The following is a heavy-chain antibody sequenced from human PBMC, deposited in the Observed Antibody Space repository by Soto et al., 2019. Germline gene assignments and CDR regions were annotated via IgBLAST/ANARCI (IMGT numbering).Heavy chain of an antibody. V-gene: IGHV3-13*04. J-gene: IGHJ6*02. CDR1: GFTFSSYD. CDR3: TRARAGVPAAMDYYYYYGMDV. Sequence: PGGSLRLSCAASGFTFSSYDMHWVRQATGKGLEWVSAIGTAGDTYYPGSVKGRFTISRENAKNSLYLQMNSLRAGDTAVYYCTRARAGVPAAMDYYYYYGMDVWGQGTTVTVSS. D-gene: IGHD2-2*01. CDR2: IGTAGDT.